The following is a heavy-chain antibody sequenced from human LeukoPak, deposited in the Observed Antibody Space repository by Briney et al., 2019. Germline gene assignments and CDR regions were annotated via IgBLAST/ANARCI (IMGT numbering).Heavy chain of an antibody. CDR3: AREEAGRVVPFFDY. V-gene: IGHV3-30-3*01. J-gene: IGHJ4*02. Sequence: GRSLRLSCAASGFTFSSYAMHWVRQAPGKGLEWVAVISYDGSNKYYADSVKGRFTISRDNSKNTLYLQMNSLGAEDTAVYYCAREEAGRVVPFFDYWGQGTLVTVSS. CDR2: ISYDGSNK. CDR1: GFTFSSYA. D-gene: IGHD3-10*01.